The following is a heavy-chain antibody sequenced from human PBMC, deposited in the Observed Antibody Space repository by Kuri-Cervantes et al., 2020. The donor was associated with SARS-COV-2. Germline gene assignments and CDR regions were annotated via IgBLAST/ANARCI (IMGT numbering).Heavy chain of an antibody. J-gene: IGHJ4*02. D-gene: IGHD2-2*01. CDR3: ARFYCSSTSCYPFDY. CDR2: INWNGGST. Sequence: GESLKISCAACGFTFSSYDMHWVRQAPGKGLEWVSGINWNGGSTGYADSVKGRFTISRDNAKNSLYLQMNSLRAEDTALYYCARFYCSSTSCYPFDYWGQGTLVTVSS. V-gene: IGHV3-20*04. CDR1: GFTFSSYD.